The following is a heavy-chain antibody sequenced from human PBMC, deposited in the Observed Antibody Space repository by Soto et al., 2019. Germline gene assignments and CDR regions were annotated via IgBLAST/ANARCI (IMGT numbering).Heavy chain of an antibody. CDR2: IIPIFGTA. V-gene: IGHV1-69*13. CDR1: GGTFSSYA. Sequence: ASVKVSCKASGGTFSSYAISWVRQAPGQGLEWMGGIIPIFGTANYAQKFQGRVTITADESTSTAYMELSSLRSEDTAVYYCARALVRATLVRRWELYYFDYWGQGTLVTVSS. CDR3: ARALVRATLVRRWELYYFDY. D-gene: IGHD1-26*01. J-gene: IGHJ4*02.